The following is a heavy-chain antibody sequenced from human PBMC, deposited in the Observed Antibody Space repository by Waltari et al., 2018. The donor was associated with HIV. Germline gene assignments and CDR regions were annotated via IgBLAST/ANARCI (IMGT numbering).Heavy chain of an antibody. D-gene: IGHD3-22*01. Sequence: QVQLQESGPGLVKPSETLSLTCTVSGGSISSYYWSWIRQPPGKGLEWIGNIYYSGSTNSNPSLKCRFTISVDTSKNQLSRKLSSVTAAETAVYYLARDYYDSSGSSYGMDVWGQGTTVTVSS. V-gene: IGHV4-59*01. J-gene: IGHJ6*02. CDR2: IYYSGST. CDR3: ARDYYDSSGSSYGMDV. CDR1: GGSISSYY.